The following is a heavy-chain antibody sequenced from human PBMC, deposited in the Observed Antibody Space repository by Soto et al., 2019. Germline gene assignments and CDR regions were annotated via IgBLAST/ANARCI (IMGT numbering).Heavy chain of an antibody. CDR1: GGSISSGGYS. D-gene: IGHD2-21*02. J-gene: IGHJ4*02. Sequence: SETMSLTCAVSGGSISSGGYSWSWIRQPPGKGLEWIGYIYHSGSTYYNPSLKSRVTISVDRSKNQFSLKLSSVTAADTAVYYCARGSPVATDYWGQGTLVTVSS. CDR2: IYHSGST. V-gene: IGHV4-30-2*01. CDR3: ARGSPVATDY.